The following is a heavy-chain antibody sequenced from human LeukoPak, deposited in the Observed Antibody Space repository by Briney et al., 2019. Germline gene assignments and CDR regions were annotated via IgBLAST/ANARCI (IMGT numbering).Heavy chain of an antibody. J-gene: IGHJ4*02. CDR1: GGSISSYY. V-gene: IGHV4-4*07. CDR2: VYNSGTT. Sequence: SQTLFLTCTVSGGSISSYYWSWIRQPAGKGLEWIGRVYNSGTTDYNPSLQSRVTMSIDRSKIQFSLKLRSVTAADTAVYYCARITGGAWTSFDHWGQGILVTVSS. CDR3: ARITGGAWTSFDH. D-gene: IGHD3-16*01.